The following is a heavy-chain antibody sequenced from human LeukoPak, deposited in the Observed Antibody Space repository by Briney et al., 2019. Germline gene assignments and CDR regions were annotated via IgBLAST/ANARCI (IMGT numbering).Heavy chain of an antibody. D-gene: IGHD3-3*02. Sequence: PGGSLRLPCAASGFTVSSTYMSWVRQAPGQGLEWVSLLYSSGITFYAESVQGRFTISRDNSKNTLYLQMNSLRAEDTAIYYCARDSSSFPNYFDFWGQGTLVTVSS. CDR2: LYSSGIT. CDR1: GFTVSSTY. J-gene: IGHJ4*02. CDR3: ARDSSSFPNYFDF. V-gene: IGHV3-53*01.